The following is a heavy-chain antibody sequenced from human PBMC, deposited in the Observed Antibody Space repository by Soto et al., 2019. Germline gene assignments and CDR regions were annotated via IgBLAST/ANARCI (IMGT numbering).Heavy chain of an antibody. V-gene: IGHV3-23*01. Sequence: GGSLRLSCAASGFTFSSYAMSWVRQAPGKGLEWVSAISGSGGSTYYADSVKGRFTISRDNSKNTLYLQMNSLRAEDTAVYYCAKDFVNFWSGYYIKGIDYWGQGTLVTVSS. CDR3: AKDFVNFWSGYYIKGIDY. J-gene: IGHJ4*02. D-gene: IGHD3-3*01. CDR1: GFTFSSYA. CDR2: ISGSGGST.